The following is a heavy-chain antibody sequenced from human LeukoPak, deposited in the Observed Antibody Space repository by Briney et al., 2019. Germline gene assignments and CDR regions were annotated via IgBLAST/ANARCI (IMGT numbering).Heavy chain of an antibody. Sequence: GGSLRLSCTASGLTLSDCYMSWIRQAPGKGLEFISYISSSGHTIYYADSVKGRFTISRDNAKNSLSLQMNSLRVDDTAVYYCVRDKLGIAAATFDHWGQGTLVTVSS. CDR3: VRDKLGIAAATFDH. J-gene: IGHJ4*02. V-gene: IGHV3-11*01. D-gene: IGHD6-13*01. CDR1: GLTLSDCY. CDR2: ISSSGHTI.